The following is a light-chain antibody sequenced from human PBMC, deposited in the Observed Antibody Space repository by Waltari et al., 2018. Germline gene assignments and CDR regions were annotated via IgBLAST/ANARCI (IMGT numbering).Light chain of an antibody. CDR3: FSYAGRYTYI. Sequence: QSVLTQPPSASGTPGQRVTISCSGSSSNIGGNTVNWYQQLPGAAPKLLIYNNNQRPSGVPDRFSGSKSGNTASLTISGLQADDEADYYCFSYAGRYTYIFGTGTKVTVL. V-gene: IGLV1-44*01. J-gene: IGLJ1*01. CDR1: SSNIGGNT. CDR2: NNN.